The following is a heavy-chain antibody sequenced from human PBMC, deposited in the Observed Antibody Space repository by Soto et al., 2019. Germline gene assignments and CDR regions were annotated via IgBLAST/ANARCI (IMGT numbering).Heavy chain of an antibody. J-gene: IGHJ4*02. Sequence: EVQLVESGGGLVQPGRSLRLSCVASGFTFDDYAMHWVRQVPGKGLEWVSVISWNSAYIGYADSVKGRFTISRDNAKNSVSLQMNSLRTEDTALYYCASTYSGHEDFDYWGQGTLVTVSS. CDR3: ASTYSGHEDFDY. CDR1: GFTFDDYA. D-gene: IGHD5-12*01. CDR2: ISWNSAYI. V-gene: IGHV3-9*01.